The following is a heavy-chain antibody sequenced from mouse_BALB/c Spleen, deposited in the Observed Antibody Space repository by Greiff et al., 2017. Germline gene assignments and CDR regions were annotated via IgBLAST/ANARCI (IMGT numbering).Heavy chain of an antibody. CDR1: GFSLTSYG. J-gene: IGHJ3*01. D-gene: IGHD2-12*01. V-gene: IGHV2-9*02. Sequence: VQLQQSGPGLVAPSQSLSITCTVSGFSLTSYGVHWVRQPPGKGLEWLGVIWAGGSTNYNSALMSRLSISKDNSKSQVFLKMNSLQTDDTAMYYCARDYYSYDVGFAYWGQGTLVTVSA. CDR3: ARDYYSYDVGFAY. CDR2: IWAGGST.